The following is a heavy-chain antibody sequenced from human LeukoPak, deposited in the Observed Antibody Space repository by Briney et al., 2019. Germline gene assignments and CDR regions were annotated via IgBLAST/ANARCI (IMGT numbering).Heavy chain of an antibody. D-gene: IGHD5-12*01. V-gene: IGHV3-23*01. CDR3: ARGYSGYVANWFDP. Sequence: GGSLRLSCAASGFTFSTYTMAWVRQAPGGGLEWVSGIGGDGGGGTYYAESVKGRFAISRDNSRSTLYLQMNSLRAEDTAVYYCARGYSGYVANWFDPWGQGTLVTVSS. J-gene: IGHJ5*02. CDR2: IGGDGGGGT. CDR1: GFTFSTYT.